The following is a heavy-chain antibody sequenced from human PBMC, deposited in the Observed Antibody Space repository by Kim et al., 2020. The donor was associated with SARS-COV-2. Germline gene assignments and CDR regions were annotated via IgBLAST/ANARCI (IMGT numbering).Heavy chain of an antibody. Sequence: NYYVDPVEGRFTISRDNSKNTLYLQMNSLRAEDTAVYYCASGGSYYRLDYWGQGTLVTVSS. V-gene: IGHV3-30*01. CDR2: N. CDR3: ASGGSYYRLDY. J-gene: IGHJ4*02. D-gene: IGHD1-26*01.